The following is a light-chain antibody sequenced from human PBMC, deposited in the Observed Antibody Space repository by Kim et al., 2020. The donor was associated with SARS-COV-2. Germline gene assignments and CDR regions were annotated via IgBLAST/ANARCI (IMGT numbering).Light chain of an antibody. J-gene: IGKJ2*01. CDR1: QNIGDN. V-gene: IGKV3-15*01. Sequence: GFPGEGVTLSCRASQNIGDNLVWYQQKPGQAPRLLVYRASIRATGIPARFSGRGSGTEFILTISSLQSEDFAVYYCLQYNDRPPFTFGQGTKLEI. CDR2: RAS. CDR3: LQYNDRPPFT.